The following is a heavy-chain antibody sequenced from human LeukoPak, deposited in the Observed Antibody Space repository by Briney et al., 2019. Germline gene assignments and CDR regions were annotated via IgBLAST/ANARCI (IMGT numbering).Heavy chain of an antibody. CDR3: ARHQWHYYYYMGV. J-gene: IGHJ6*03. V-gene: IGHV4-39*01. Sequence: SETLSLTCTVSAGSISSSDYYWGWIRQSPGKGLEWIGRISYSGNTYYNPSLKSRVTISVDTSKNHFSLRLSSVTAADTAVYYCARHQWHYYYYMGVWGKGSTVTVSS. CDR1: AGSISSSDYY. CDR2: ISYSGNT. D-gene: IGHD6-19*01.